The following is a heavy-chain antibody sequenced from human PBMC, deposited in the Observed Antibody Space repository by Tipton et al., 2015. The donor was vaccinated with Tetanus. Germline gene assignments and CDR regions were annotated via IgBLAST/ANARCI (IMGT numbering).Heavy chain of an antibody. CDR2: IHYTGST. Sequence: TLSLTCTVSGGSINNNNDFWGWIRQPPGKGLEWIASIHYTGSTYYNPSLKSRVSIFVDTSKNQFSLELTSVTAADTAVYYCARRGGDFLTGYYDSWGQGTLVTVSS. D-gene: IGHD3-9*01. V-gene: IGHV4-39*01. CDR1: GGSINNNNDF. CDR3: ARRGGDFLTGYYDS. J-gene: IGHJ4*02.